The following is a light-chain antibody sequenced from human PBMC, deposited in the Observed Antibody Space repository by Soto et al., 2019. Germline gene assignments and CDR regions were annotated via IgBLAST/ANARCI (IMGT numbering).Light chain of an antibody. CDR1: SPHLGAGHD. J-gene: IGLJ1*01. CDR3: QSYDLSLSAYV. Sequence: SVLTPPPPVSGAPGERGTISFTGGSPHLGAGHDVHWYQQFPGTAPQLLIFGNNNRPSGVPDRFSGSKSGSSASLAITGLQAEDEADFYCQSYDLSLSAYVFGTGTKVTVL. CDR2: GNN. V-gene: IGLV1-40*01.